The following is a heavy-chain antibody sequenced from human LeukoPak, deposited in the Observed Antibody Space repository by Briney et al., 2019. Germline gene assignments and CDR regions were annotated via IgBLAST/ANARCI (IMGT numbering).Heavy chain of an antibody. CDR1: GFTVNYNY. V-gene: IGHV3-53*05. Sequence: PGGSLRLSCAASGFTVNYNYMSWVRQAPGKGLEWVSVIYSGHNTQYGTTYYAASVKGRFTISRDNSENTLFLQMNSLRADDTAVYYCAGSYYYDSSGYHRPPGYWGQGTLVTVSS. J-gene: IGHJ4*02. CDR3: AGSYYYDSSGYHRPPGY. CDR2: IYSGHNTQYGTT. D-gene: IGHD3-22*01.